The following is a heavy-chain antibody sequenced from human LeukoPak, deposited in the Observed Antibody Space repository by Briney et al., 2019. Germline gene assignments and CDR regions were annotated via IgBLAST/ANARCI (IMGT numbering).Heavy chain of an antibody. CDR2: INTSGST. J-gene: IGHJ4*02. V-gene: IGHV4-61*02. CDR1: GGSISSGSYY. Sequence: SETLSLTCTVSGGSISSGSYYWSWIRQPAGKGLEWIGRINTSGSTNYNPSLKSRVTISVDTSKNQFSLKLSSVTAADTAVYYCASRYYDYVWGSYRSPFDYWGQGTLVTVSS. D-gene: IGHD3-16*02. CDR3: ASRYYDYVWGSYRSPFDY.